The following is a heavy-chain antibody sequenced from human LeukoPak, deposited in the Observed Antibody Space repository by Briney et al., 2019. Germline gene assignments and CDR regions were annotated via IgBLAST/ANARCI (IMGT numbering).Heavy chain of an antibody. D-gene: IGHD3-22*01. CDR1: GFTFSGYG. Sequence: GRSLRLSCAASGFTFSGYGMHWVRQAPGRGLEWVAVLSSDGSNEYYADSVKGRFTISRDDFKNTLYLQMNSLRAEDTAVYYCAKDGTGGYYYLDYWGQGTLVTVSS. CDR3: AKDGTGGYYYLDY. CDR2: LSSDGSNE. J-gene: IGHJ4*02. V-gene: IGHV3-30*18.